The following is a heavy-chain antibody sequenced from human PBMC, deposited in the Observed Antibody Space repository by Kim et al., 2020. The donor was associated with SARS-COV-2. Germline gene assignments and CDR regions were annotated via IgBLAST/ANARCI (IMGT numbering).Heavy chain of an antibody. Sequence: GGSLRLSCAASGFTFSSYSMNWVRQAPGKGLEWVSYITGGSNVIHYADSVRGRFTISRDNAGNSLFLQMNSLRAEDTAVYYCARGLAYAFDFWGRGAMVT. CDR2: ITGGSNVI. J-gene: IGHJ3*01. CDR3: ARGLAYAFDF. D-gene: IGHD3-16*01. V-gene: IGHV3-48*01. CDR1: GFTFSSYS.